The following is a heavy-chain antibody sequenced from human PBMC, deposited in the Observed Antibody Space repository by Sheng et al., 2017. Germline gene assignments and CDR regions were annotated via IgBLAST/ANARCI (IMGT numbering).Heavy chain of an antibody. V-gene: IGHV4-34*01. CDR1: GGSFSGYY. CDR3: ARRSRPPGYCPHGVCYTRWFDS. D-gene: IGHD2-8*01. J-gene: IGHJ5*02. CDR2: INDGGST. Sequence: QVQLQQWGAGLLKPSETLSLTCAVYGGSFSGYYWSWIRQAPGKGLEWIGEINDGGSTNYNPSLESRVTTSVDTTRKQFSLKLNSLTAADTAVYYCARRSRPPGYCPHGVCYTRWFDSWGQG.